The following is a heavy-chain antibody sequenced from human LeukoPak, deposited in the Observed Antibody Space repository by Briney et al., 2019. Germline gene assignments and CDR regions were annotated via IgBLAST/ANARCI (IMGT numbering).Heavy chain of an antibody. V-gene: IGHV4-59*08. CDR1: GGSISNYY. CDR2: IYYSGST. CDR3: ARHNFGENYDFWSGPYWYFDL. D-gene: IGHD3-3*01. J-gene: IGHJ2*01. Sequence: SETLSLTCTVSGGSISNYYWSWIRQPPGKGLEWIGYIYYSGSTNYNPSLKSRVTISVDTSKNQFSLKLSSVTAADTAVYYCARHNFGENYDFWSGPYWYFDLWGRGTLVTVSS.